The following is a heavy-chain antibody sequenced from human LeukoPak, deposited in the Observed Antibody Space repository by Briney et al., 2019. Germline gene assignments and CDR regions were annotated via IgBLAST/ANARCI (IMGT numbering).Heavy chain of an antibody. D-gene: IGHD3-22*01. J-gene: IGHJ4*02. CDR1: GYSLSGYG. CDR3: AREGDHYDSSGYYREY. CDR2: ISGYNDDT. V-gene: IGHV1-18*01. Sequence: ASVKVSCKASGYSLSGYGITWVRQAPGQGLEWMGWISGYNDDTRYAQRFQGRVTMVTGTSTTTAYMELRSLRSDDTAVYYCAREGDHYDSSGYYREYWGQGTLVTVSS.